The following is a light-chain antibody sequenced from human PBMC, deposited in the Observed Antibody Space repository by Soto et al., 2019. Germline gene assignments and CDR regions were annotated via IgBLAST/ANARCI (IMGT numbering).Light chain of an antibody. Sequence: EIVLTQSPGTLSLSPGERATLSCRASQSVSSSYFAWYQQKPGQAPRLLIYGATTRATGIPDRFSGSGSGTDFTLTISRLEPEDFAVYYCQQYGSSPLLTFGGGTKVEIK. CDR1: QSVSSSY. CDR3: QQYGSSPLLT. V-gene: IGKV3-20*01. CDR2: GAT. J-gene: IGKJ4*01.